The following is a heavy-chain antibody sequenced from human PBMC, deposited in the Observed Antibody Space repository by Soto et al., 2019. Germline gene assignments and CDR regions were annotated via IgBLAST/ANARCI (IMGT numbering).Heavy chain of an antibody. CDR2: IYYSGST. V-gene: IGHV4-39*01. CDR3: ARRRGGWGDRIDY. J-gene: IGHJ4*02. Sequence: QLQLQESGPGLVKPSETLSLTCTVSGGSISSSSYYWGWIRQPPGKGLEWIGSIYYSGSTYYNPSLKSRVTISVDTSKNQFSLKLSSVTAADTAVYYCARRRGGWGDRIDYWGQGTQVTVSS. D-gene: IGHD1-26*01. CDR1: GGSISSSSYY.